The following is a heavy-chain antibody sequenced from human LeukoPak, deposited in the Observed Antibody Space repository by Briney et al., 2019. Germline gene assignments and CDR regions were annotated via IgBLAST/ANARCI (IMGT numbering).Heavy chain of an antibody. CDR1: GGSISSSSYY. CDR3: ARWSAVTPYYYYYYMDV. J-gene: IGHJ6*03. D-gene: IGHD3-3*01. CDR2: IYYSGST. Sequence: SETLSLTCTVSGGSISSSSYYWGWIRQPPGKGLEWIGSIYYSGSTYYNPSLKSRVTISVDTSKNQFSLKLSSVTAADTAVYYCARWSAVTPYYYYYYMDVWGKGTTVTVSS. V-gene: IGHV4-39*07.